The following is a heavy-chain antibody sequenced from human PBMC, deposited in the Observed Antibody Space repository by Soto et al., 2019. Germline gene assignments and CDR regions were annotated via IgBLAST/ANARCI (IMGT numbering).Heavy chain of an antibody. J-gene: IGHJ4*02. CDR3: ARDFGSLGATIDY. D-gene: IGHD1-26*01. CDR2: ISYDGSNN. Sequence: LRLSCAASGFTFSSYAMHWVRQAPGKGLEWVAVISYDGSNNYYADSVKGRFAISRDNSKNTLYLQMNSLRAEDTAVYYCARDFGSLGATIDYWGQGTLVTVSS. V-gene: IGHV3-30*09. CDR1: GFTFSSYA.